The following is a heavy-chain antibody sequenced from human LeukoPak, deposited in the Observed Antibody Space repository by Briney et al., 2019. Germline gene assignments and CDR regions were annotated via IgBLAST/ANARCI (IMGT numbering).Heavy chain of an antibody. CDR1: GSTFTSSA. CDR3: AADYYDSSGYYLYYFDY. CDR2: IVVGSGNT. D-gene: IGHD3-22*01. J-gene: IGHJ4*02. Sequence: SVKVSCKASGSTFTSSAVQWVRQARGQRLEWIGWIVVGSGNTNYAQKFQERVTITRDMSTSTAYMELSSLRSEDTAVYYCAADYYDSSGYYLYYFDYWGQGTLVTVSS. V-gene: IGHV1-58*01.